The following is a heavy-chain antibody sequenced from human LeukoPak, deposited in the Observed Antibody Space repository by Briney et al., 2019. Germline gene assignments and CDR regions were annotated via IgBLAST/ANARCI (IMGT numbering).Heavy chain of an antibody. D-gene: IGHD6-19*01. CDR1: GFPVSSNY. V-gene: IGHV3-53*01. J-gene: IGHJ6*04. CDR2: FYSGGST. Sequence: PGGSLSLSGAASGFPVSSNYMSWVRQAPGKGLEWVSVFYSGGSTYYADSVKGRFTISRDNSKNTLYLQMNSLRAEDTAVYYCARAGRIAVAGYYYYGMDVWGKGTTVTVSS. CDR3: ARAGRIAVAGYYYYGMDV.